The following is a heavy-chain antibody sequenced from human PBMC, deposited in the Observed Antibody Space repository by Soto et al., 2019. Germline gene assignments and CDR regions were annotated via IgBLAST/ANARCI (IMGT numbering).Heavy chain of an antibody. CDR3: ARDRDDYGSGNYYNRIDF. D-gene: IGHD3-10*01. V-gene: IGHV1-69*01. J-gene: IGHJ4*02. CDR2: IIPLFGTP. Sequence: QVQLVQSGAEVKKPGSSVKVSCKASGGIFSTYAISWLRQAPGQGLEWMGGIIPLFGTPNYAQRFQGRFTITVDESTSTAYMELSRLRSEDTAVYYCARDRDDYGSGNYYNRIDFWGQGTLVTVSS. CDR1: GGIFSTYA.